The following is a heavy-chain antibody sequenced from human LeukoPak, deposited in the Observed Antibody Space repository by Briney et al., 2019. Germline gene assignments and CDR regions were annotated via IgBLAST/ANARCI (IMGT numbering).Heavy chain of an antibody. V-gene: IGHV1-2*02. J-gene: IGHJ4*02. Sequence: ASVTVSCKASGYTFSTSTISWVRQAAGQGLEWMGWINPKNGKTSYAQKFQGRVTMTRDTSISTACMELSRLRSDDTAVYYCARAGRSSGWPRDFDYWGQGTLVTVSS. CDR1: GYTFSTST. D-gene: IGHD6-19*01. CDR3: ARAGRSSGWPRDFDY. CDR2: INPKNGKT.